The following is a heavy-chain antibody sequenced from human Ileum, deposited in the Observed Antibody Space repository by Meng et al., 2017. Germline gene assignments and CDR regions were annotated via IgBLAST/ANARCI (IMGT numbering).Heavy chain of an antibody. Sequence: QVPLQESGPGLVKPSQTLSLTCTVSGGSISSGGYYWGWIRQHPGKGLEWIGYIFYSGSTYYNSSLKSRINISVDTSKNQFSLKLSSVTAADTAVYYCARVRRGLGLRFDPWGQGTLVTVSS. J-gene: IGHJ5*02. D-gene: IGHD3/OR15-3a*01. CDR1: GGSISSGGYY. CDR3: ARVRRGLGLRFDP. V-gene: IGHV4-31*03. CDR2: IFYSGST.